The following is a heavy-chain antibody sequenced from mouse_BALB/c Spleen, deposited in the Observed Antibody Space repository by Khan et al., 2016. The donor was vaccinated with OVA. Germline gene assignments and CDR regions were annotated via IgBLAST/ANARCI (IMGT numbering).Heavy chain of an antibody. J-gene: IGHJ3*01. CDR2: ISSAGDYT. CDR1: GFTFSTYS. V-gene: IGHV5-6*01. CDR3: ASHLTGSFAY. D-gene: IGHD4-1*01. Sequence: EVELVESGGDLVRPGGSLKLSCSASGFTFSTYSMSWVRQTPDKRLEWVATISSAGDYTFFPDSVRGRFIISRDNARNTLHLQMSSLRSEDTAMYYCASHLTGSFAYWGQGTLVTVSA.